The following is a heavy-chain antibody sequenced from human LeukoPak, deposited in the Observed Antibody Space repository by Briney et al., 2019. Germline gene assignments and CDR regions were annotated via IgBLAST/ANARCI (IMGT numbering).Heavy chain of an antibody. CDR1: GYTFTGYH. Sequence: ASVKVSCKASGYTFTGYHMHWVRQAPGQGLEWMGWINPNSGGTNYAQKFQGRVTMTRDTSISTAYMELSRLRSDDTAVYYCARGYYDFWSGYYSPPAYWGQGTLVTVSS. CDR2: INPNSGGT. V-gene: IGHV1-2*02. CDR3: ARGYYDFWSGYYSPPAY. D-gene: IGHD3-3*01. J-gene: IGHJ4*02.